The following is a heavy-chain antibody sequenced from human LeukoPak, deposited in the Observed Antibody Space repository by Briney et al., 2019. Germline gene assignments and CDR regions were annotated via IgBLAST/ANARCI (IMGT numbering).Heavy chain of an antibody. CDR2: ISAYNGNT. CDR3: AKDGLNYGSEPGWFDP. CDR1: GYTFTSYG. D-gene: IGHD3-10*01. J-gene: IGHJ5*02. V-gene: IGHV1-18*01. Sequence: VASVKVSCKASGYTFTSYGISWVRQAPGQGLEWMGWISAYNGNTNYAQKLQGRVTMTTDTSTSTAYMELRSLRAEDTAVYYCAKDGLNYGSEPGWFDPWGQGTLVTVSS.